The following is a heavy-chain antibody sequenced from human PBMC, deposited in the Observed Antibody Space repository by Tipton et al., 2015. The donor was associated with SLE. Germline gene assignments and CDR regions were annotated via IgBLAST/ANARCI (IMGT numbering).Heavy chain of an antibody. V-gene: IGHV4-39*07. CDR3: AHANWVTNFDY. J-gene: IGHJ4*02. CDR1: GGSISSSSYY. Sequence: LRLSCTVSGGSISSSSYYWAWIRQPPGKGLEWIGSIYYSGSTYYNPSLESRVTISVDTSKNQFSLKLSSVTAADTAVFYCAHANWVTNFDYWGQGTLVTVSS. D-gene: IGHD2-8*01. CDR2: IYYSGST.